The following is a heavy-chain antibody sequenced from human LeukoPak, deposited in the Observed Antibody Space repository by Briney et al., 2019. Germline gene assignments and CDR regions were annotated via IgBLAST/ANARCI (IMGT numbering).Heavy chain of an antibody. J-gene: IGHJ4*02. Sequence: GASVKVSCKVSGYTLTELSMHWVRQAPGKGLEWMGGFDPEDGGTIYAQKFQGRVTMTEDTSTDTAYMELSSLRSDDTAVYYCAAMRQLVRDYFDYWGQGTLVTVSS. CDR2: FDPEDGGT. CDR3: AAMRQLVRDYFDY. D-gene: IGHD6-6*01. CDR1: GYTLTELS. V-gene: IGHV1-24*01.